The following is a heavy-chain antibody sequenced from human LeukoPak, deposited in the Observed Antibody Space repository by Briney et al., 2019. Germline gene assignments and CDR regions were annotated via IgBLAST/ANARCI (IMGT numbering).Heavy chain of an antibody. J-gene: IGHJ5*02. D-gene: IGHD3-10*01. CDR3: ARDRNYGSGSPRQGFDP. CDR2: IGGSGTSL. Sequence: GGSLRLSCAASGFTFSTYAMNWVRQAPGEGLEWVSSIGGSGTSLYYADSLKGRFTISRDNAKNSLYLQMNSLRAEDTAVYYCARDRNYGSGSPRQGFDPWGQGTLVTVSS. CDR1: GFTFSTYA. V-gene: IGHV3-21*01.